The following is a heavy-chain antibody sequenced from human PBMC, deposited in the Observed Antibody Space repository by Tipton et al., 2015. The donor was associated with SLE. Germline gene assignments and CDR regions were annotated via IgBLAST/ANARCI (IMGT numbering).Heavy chain of an antibody. V-gene: IGHV3-21*01. Sequence: SLRLSCAASGFTFSSYSMDWVRQAPGKGLEWVSSISSSSSYIYYADSVKGRFTISRDNAKNSLYLQMNSLRAEDTAVYYCAREWGRTFDYWGQGTLVTVSS. J-gene: IGHJ4*02. CDR3: AREWGRTFDY. CDR2: ISSSSSYI. CDR1: GFTFSSYS. D-gene: IGHD7-27*01.